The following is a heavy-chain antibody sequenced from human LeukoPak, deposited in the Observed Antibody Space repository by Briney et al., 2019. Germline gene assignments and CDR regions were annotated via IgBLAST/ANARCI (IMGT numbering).Heavy chain of an antibody. CDR2: IYYSGST. D-gene: IGHD3-22*01. J-gene: IGHJ4*02. V-gene: IGHV4-31*03. CDR3: ARGPPVAYYGTGGYYFFDY. Sequence: SQTLSLTCTVSGGSISSGGYYWSWIRQHPGKGLEWIGYIYYSGSTYYNPSLKSRVTISVDTSKNQFSLKLSSVSAADTAVYYCARGPPVAYYGTGGYYFFDYWGQGILVTVSS. CDR1: GGSISSGGYY.